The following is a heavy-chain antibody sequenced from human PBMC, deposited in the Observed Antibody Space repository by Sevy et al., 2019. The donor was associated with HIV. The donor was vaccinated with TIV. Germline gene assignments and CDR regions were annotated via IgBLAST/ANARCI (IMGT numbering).Heavy chain of an antibody. CDR1: GYTFTTYA. CDR3: AKDAELAARPTHKYYFDY. V-gene: IGHV1-18*01. Sequence: ASVKVSCKASGYTFTTYAISWVRQAPGQGLEWMGWISAYSGNTNYAQRLQGRVTMTTDTSTSTAYMELRSLRSDDTAVYYCAKDAELAARPTHKYYFDYWGQGTLVTVSS. J-gene: IGHJ4*02. CDR2: ISAYSGNT. D-gene: IGHD6-6*01.